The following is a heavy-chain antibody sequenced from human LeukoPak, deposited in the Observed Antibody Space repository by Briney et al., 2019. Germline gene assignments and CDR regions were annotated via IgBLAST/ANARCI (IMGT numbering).Heavy chain of an antibody. D-gene: IGHD3/OR15-3a*01. CDR1: GFTFSSYG. CDR3: ARRGVVIRVILVGFHKEAYYFES. Sequence: GGSLRLSCAASGFTFSSYGMHWVRQAPGKGLEWVAVISYDGSNIFYADSVKGRFTIARDNRKNTLYLQMNSLRAEDTAVYFCARRGVVIRVILVGFHKEAYYFESWGQGALVTVSS. CDR2: ISYDGSNI. V-gene: IGHV3-30*03. J-gene: IGHJ4*02.